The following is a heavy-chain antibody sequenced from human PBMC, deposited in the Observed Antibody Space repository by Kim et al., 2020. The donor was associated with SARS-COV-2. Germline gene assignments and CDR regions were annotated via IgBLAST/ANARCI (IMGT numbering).Heavy chain of an antibody. V-gene: IGHV5-51*01. CDR3: ARPQVDAFDI. Sequence: DTRYSPSFQGQVTISADKSISTAYLQWSSLKASDTAMYYCARPQVDAFDIWGQGTMVTVSS. CDR2: DT. J-gene: IGHJ3*02.